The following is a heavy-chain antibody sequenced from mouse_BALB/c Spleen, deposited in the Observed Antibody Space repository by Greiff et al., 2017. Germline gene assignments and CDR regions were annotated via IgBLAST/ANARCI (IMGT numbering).Heavy chain of an antibody. CDR2: ISNLAYSI. CDR3: ARADLDAMDY. Sequence: EVQGVESGGGLVQPGGSRKLSCAASGFTFSDYGMAWVRQAPGKGPEWVAFISNLAYSIYYADTVTGRFTISIENAKNTLYLDMSSLRSEDTAMYDCARADLDAMDYWGQGTSVTVSA. CDR1: GFTFSDYG. V-gene: IGHV5-15*02. D-gene: IGHD2-4*01. J-gene: IGHJ4*01.